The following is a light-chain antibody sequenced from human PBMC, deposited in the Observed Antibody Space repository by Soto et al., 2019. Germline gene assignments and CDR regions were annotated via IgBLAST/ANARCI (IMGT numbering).Light chain of an antibody. Sequence: AIRMTQSPSSLSASTGDRVTITCRASQGISSYLAWYQQKPGKAPKLLIYAASTLQSGVPSRFSGSGSGTDFTLTISCLQSEDSATYYCQQYYSYPPWTFGQGTKVDIK. CDR2: AAS. V-gene: IGKV1-8*01. CDR1: QGISSY. CDR3: QQYYSYPPWT. J-gene: IGKJ1*01.